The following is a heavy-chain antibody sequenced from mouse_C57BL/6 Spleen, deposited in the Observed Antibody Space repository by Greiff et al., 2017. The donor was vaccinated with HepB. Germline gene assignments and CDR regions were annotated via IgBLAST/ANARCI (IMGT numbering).Heavy chain of an antibody. CDR1: GYTFTSYW. Sequence: QVQLQQPGAELVKPGASVKLSCKASGYTFTSYWMHWVKQRPGQGLEWIGMIHPNSGSTNYNEKFKSKATLTVDKSSSTAYMQLSSLTSEDSAVYYCARSHNYADYYAMDYWGQGTSVTVSS. J-gene: IGHJ4*01. CDR3: ARSHNYADYYAMDY. V-gene: IGHV1-64*01. D-gene: IGHD1-2*01. CDR2: IHPNSGST.